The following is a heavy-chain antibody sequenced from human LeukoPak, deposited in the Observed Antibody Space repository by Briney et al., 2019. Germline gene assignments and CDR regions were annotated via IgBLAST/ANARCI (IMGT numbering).Heavy chain of an antibody. CDR1: GGTFSSYA. CDR3: ARTPITMVRGVIPTGGDY. Sequence: SVKVSCKASGGTFSSYAISWVRQAPGQGLEWMGGIIPIFGTANYAQKFQGRVTITADESTSTAYMELSSLRSEDTAVYYCARTPITMVRGVIPTGGDYWGQGTLVTVSP. J-gene: IGHJ4*02. V-gene: IGHV1-69*13. D-gene: IGHD3-10*01. CDR2: IIPIFGTA.